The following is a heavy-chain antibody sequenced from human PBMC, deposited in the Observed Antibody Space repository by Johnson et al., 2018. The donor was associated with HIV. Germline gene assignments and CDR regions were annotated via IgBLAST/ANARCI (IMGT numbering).Heavy chain of an antibody. CDR1: AFMFSSYD. CDR3: AKDEQWLNDAFDI. D-gene: IGHD6-19*01. CDR2: LSYDLRNE. V-gene: IGHV3-30*18. J-gene: IGHJ3*02. Sequence: QVQLVESGGGVVQPGRSLRLSCAASAFMFSSYDMHWVRQAPGKGLEWVAILSYDLRNEDYGDSVKGRFSISRDNSKNTLYLQMNSLRAEDTAVYYCAKDEQWLNDAFDIWGQGTMVTVSS.